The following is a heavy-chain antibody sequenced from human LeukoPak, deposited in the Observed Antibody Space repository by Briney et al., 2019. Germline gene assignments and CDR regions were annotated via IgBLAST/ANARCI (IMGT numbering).Heavy chain of an antibody. CDR3: AREGYYGSGSNWFDP. Sequence: SETLSLTCTVSGGSISNSYWTWIRQPPGKGLEWIGHIYYSGSTNYNPSLKSRVTITVDTSKNQFSLKLTSVNAADTAVYYCAREGYYGSGSNWFDPWGQGTLVTVSS. V-gene: IGHV4-59*01. CDR2: IYYSGST. CDR1: GGSISNSY. J-gene: IGHJ5*02. D-gene: IGHD3-10*01.